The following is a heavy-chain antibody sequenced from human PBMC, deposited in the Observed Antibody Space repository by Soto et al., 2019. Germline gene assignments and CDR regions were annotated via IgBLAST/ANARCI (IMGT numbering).Heavy chain of an antibody. J-gene: IGHJ4*02. V-gene: IGHV3-7*05. CDR1: GFTFSDFW. D-gene: IGHD2-8*01. CDR3: ARSEVYSFDF. Sequence: EVQLVESGGGLVQPGGSLRLSCAASGFTFSDFWVTWVRQAPGKGLEWVANIKQDGSERYYVDSVKGRFTISRDNGKNTLFLQMNSLRAEDTAVYYCARSEVYSFDFWGQGTLVTVSS. CDR2: IKQDGSER.